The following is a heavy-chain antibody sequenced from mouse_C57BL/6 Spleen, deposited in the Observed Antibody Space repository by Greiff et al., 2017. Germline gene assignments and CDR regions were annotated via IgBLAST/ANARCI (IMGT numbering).Heavy chain of an antibody. D-gene: IGHD3-2*02. J-gene: IGHJ4*01. CDR3: ARWDSSGYGAMDY. V-gene: IGHV1-42*01. CDR2: INPSTGGT. Sequence: EVQLKESGPELVKPGASVKISCKASGYSFTGYYMNWVKQSPEKSLEWIGEINPSTGGTTYNQKFKAKATLTVDKSSSTAYMQLKSLTSEDSAVYYCARWDSSGYGAMDYWGQGTSVTVSS. CDR1: GYSFTGYY.